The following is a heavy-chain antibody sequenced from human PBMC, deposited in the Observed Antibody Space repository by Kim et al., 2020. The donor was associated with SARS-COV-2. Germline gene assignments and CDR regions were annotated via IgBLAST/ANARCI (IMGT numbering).Heavy chain of an antibody. CDR1: GYSFTSYW. V-gene: IGHV5-51*01. CDR2: IYPGDSDT. Sequence: GESLKISCKGSGYSFTSYWIGWVRQMPGKGLEWMGIIYPGDSDTRYSPSFQGQVTISADKSISTAYLQWSSLKASDTAMYYCARLRGYYYDGYYGMDVWGQGTTVTVSS. J-gene: IGHJ6*02. CDR3: ARLRGYYYDGYYGMDV. D-gene: IGHD3-22*01.